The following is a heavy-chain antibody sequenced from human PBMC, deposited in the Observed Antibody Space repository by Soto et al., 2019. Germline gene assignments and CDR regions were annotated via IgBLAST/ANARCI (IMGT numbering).Heavy chain of an antibody. CDR2: INQDGSEK. V-gene: IGHV3-7*01. CDR1: GFTFSTYW. J-gene: IGHJ4*02. Sequence: GGSLRLSCAASGFTFSTYWMDWVRQTPGKGLEWVANINQDGSEKNYVDSVKGRFTIYRDNAKNSLYLQMSSLTAEDSALYYCSRSLNSWGQGTLVTVSS. CDR3: SRSLNS.